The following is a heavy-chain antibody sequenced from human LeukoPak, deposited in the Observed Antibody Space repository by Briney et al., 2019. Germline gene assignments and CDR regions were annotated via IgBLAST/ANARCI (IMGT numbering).Heavy chain of an antibody. D-gene: IGHD2-2*01. J-gene: IGHJ6*03. CDR1: GFTFSSYG. V-gene: IGHV3-30*02. CDR2: IRYDGSNK. Sequence: GGSLRLSCAASGFTFSSYGMHWVRQAPGKGLEWVAFIRYDGSNKYYADSVKGRFTISRDNSKNTLYLQMNSLRAEDTAVYYCAKDYCSSTSCYVNYYYMDVWGKGTTVTISS. CDR3: AKDYCSSTSCYVNYYYMDV.